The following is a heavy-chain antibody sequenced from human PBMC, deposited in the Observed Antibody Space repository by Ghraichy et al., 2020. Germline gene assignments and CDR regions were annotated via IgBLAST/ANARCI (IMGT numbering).Heavy chain of an antibody. D-gene: IGHD5-18*01. CDR3: ARGSYGYYFDY. J-gene: IGHJ4*02. CDR1: GGSISSGGYY. V-gene: IGHV4-31*03. CDR2: IYYSGST. Sequence: SETLSLTCTVSGGSISSGGYYWSWIRQHPGKGLEWIGYIYYSGSTYYNPSLKSRVTISVDTSKNQFSLKLSSVTAADTAVYYCARGSYGYYFDYWGQGTLVTVSS.